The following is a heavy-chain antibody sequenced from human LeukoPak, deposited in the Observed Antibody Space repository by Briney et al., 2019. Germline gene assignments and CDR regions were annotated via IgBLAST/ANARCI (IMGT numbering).Heavy chain of an antibody. CDR3: ARGHTSGWSNFDC. Sequence: GGSLRLSCAASGFMLDDYAMTWVRQAPGKGLEWVSSISGNSAFIYYADSVRGRFTISRDDAKNSLYLQMSSLRAEDTAVYYCARGHTSGWSNFDCWGLGTLVTVSS. J-gene: IGHJ4*02. D-gene: IGHD6-19*01. CDR2: ISGNSAFI. CDR1: GFMLDDYA. V-gene: IGHV3-21*01.